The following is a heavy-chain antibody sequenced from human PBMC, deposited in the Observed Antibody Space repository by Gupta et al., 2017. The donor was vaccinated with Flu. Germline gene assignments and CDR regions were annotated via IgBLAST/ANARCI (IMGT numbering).Heavy chain of an antibody. CDR2: IIPIFGTT. Sequence: YGKASGDTFSPYGVNWVRQAPGQGLEWIGGIIPIFGTTNYAQKFLGRVTISADESATTGYLELSSLRSEDTAVYSCARAILASRPVGSNNYY. CDR1: GDTFSPYG. V-gene: IGHV1-69*01. D-gene: IGHD6-6*01. CDR3: ARAILASRPVGSNNYY. J-gene: IGHJ6*01.